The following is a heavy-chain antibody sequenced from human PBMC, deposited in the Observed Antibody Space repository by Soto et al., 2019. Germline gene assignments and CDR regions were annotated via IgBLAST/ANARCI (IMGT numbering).Heavy chain of an antibody. CDR2: IIPFAGTT. CDR1: GGTFSNFA. J-gene: IGHJ6*02. V-gene: IGHV1-69*01. CDR3: AHQGAPAAAGVYYCYGLEG. Sequence: QVQLVQSGAEVRKPGSSVKVSCKASGGTFSNFAFTWVRQAPGQGLEGMGEIIPFAGTTDHAQPFQGRVTLTADEFTSTGYMELSSPRSDDSAVYYWAHQGAPAAAGVYYCYGLEGWGPGTTVTVSS. D-gene: IGHD6-13*01.